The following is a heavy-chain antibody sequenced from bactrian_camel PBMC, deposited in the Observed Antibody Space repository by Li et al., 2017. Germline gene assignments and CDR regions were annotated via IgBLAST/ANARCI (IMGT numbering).Heavy chain of an antibody. J-gene: IGHJ4*01. V-gene: IGHV3S1*01. CDR3: HDNQCHRGWPGAY. Sequence: HVQLVESGGGSVETGGSLRLSCTASGDTARIYCLAWFRSRYEGVAALSTTSTMTNYKDSVKGRFTISKDVTKDTVHLQMNDLKPEDTAMYSCHDNQCHRGWPGAYRGQGTQVTVS. CDR2: LSTTSTMT. CDR1: GDTARIYC. D-gene: IGHD1*01.